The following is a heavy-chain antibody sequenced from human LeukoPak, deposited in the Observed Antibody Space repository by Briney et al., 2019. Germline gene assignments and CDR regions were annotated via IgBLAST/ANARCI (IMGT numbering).Heavy chain of an antibody. Sequence: GGSLRLSCAASGFTFSSYAMSWVRQAPGKGLEWVAFIRYDGSNKYYAGSVKGRFTISRDNSKNTLYLQMNSLRAEDTAVYYCAKDGDGSRPVLWGQGSLVTVSS. CDR1: GFTFSSYA. V-gene: IGHV3-30*02. D-gene: IGHD5-24*01. CDR3: AKDGDGSRPVL. J-gene: IGHJ4*02. CDR2: IRYDGSNK.